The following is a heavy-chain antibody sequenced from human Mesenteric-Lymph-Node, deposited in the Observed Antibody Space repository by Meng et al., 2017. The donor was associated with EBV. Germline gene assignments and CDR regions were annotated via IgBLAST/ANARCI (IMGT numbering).Heavy chain of an antibody. J-gene: IGHJ4*02. D-gene: IGHD2-15*01. Sequence: ECGGGVVRLGASLRLSCTASGFAFSSYAMHWVRQAPGDGLEWVAVISYEGSNKNYADSVKGRFTIGRDNSKNTLYLDMNTLRPEDTAVYYCARDRYCSGGSCYAIDFWGQGTLVTVSS. CDR2: ISYEGSNK. CDR1: GFAFSSYA. CDR3: ARDRYCSGGSCYAIDF. V-gene: IGHV3-30-3*01.